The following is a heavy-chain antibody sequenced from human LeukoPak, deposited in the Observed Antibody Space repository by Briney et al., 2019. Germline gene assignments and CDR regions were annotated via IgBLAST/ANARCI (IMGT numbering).Heavy chain of an antibody. D-gene: IGHD3-3*01. CDR3: ARRFPFWSGYRYGMDV. CDR2: INHSGST. J-gene: IGHJ6*02. V-gene: IGHV4-34*01. CDR1: GGSFSGYY. Sequence: SETLSLTCAVYGGSFSGYYWSRIRQPPGKGLEWIGEINHSGSTNYNPSLKSRVTISVDTSKNQFSLKLSSVTAADTAVYYCARRFPFWSGYRYGMDVWGQGTTVTVSS.